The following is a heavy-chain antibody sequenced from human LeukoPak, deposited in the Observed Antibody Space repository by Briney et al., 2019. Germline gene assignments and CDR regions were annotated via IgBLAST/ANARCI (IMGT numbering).Heavy chain of an antibody. V-gene: IGHV4-34*01. D-gene: IGHD1-26*01. Sequence: KPSETLSLTCGVSGVSFSGYYWSWIRQAPGKGPEWIGEISHTGRTAYNPSLMSRVTISLDTSKNQFSLKLTFVSAADTAVYYCTRTSPGIPLDFWGQGTLVTVSS. CDR3: TRTSPGIPLDF. CDR2: ISHTGRT. J-gene: IGHJ4*02. CDR1: GVSFSGYY.